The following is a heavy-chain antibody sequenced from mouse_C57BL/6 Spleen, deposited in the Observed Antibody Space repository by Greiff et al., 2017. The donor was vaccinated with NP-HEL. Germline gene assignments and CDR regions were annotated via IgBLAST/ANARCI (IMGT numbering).Heavy chain of an antibody. J-gene: IGHJ4*01. CDR1: GFSLTSYG. CDR2: IWSGGST. D-gene: IGHD2-1*01. CDR3: ASSTHYAMDY. Sequence: VQLQQSGPGLVQPSQCLSITCTVSGFSLTSYGVHWVRQSPGKGLEWLGVIWSGGSTDYNAAFISRLSISKDNSKSQVFFKMNSLQADDTAIYYCASSTHYAMDYWGQGTSVTVSS. V-gene: IGHV2-2*01.